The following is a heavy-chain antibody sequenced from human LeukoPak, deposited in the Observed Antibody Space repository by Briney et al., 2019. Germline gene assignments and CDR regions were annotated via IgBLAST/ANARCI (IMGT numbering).Heavy chain of an antibody. CDR1: EFSVGSNY. V-gene: IGHV3-66*01. J-gene: IGHJ4*02. Sequence: GGSLRLSCAASEFSVGSNYMTWVRQAPGKGLEWVSLIYSGGSTYYADSVKGRFTISRDNSKNTLYLQMNSLRAEDTAVYYCARFWDTAMVLDYWGQGTLVTVSS. D-gene: IGHD5-18*01. CDR3: ARFWDTAMVLDY. CDR2: IYSGGST.